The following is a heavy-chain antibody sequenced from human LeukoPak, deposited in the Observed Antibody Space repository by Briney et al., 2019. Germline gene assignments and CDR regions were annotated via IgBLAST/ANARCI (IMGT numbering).Heavy chain of an antibody. CDR1: GFTVSSNY. D-gene: IGHD2-21*02. CDR2: IYSGGST. V-gene: IGHV3-53*01. Sequence: QAGGSLRLSCAASGFTVSSNYMSWVRQAPGKGLEWVSVIYSGGSTYYADSVKGRFTISRDNAKNSLYLQMNSLRAEDTAVYYCARDLCGGDCYYYYYGMDVWGQGTTVTVSS. CDR3: ARDLCGGDCYYYYYGMDV. J-gene: IGHJ6*02.